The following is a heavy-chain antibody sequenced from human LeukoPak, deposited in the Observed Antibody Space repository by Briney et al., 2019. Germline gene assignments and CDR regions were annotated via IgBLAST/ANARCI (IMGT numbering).Heavy chain of an antibody. CDR1: GGTFSSYA. D-gene: IGHD2-21*01. V-gene: IGHV1-18*01. CDR3: VRDIQWRFDP. J-gene: IGHJ5*02. CDR2: ISTNKGNT. Sequence: GASVKVSCKASGGTFSSYAISWVRQAPGQGLEWMGWISTNKGNTNYAQRLQGRVTMTADTSTSTAYMELRSLRSDDTAIYYCVRDIQWRFDPWGQGTLVTVSS.